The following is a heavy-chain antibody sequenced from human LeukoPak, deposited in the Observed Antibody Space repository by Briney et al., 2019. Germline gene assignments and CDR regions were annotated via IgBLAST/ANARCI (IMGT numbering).Heavy chain of an antibody. V-gene: IGHV5-51*01. J-gene: IGHJ4*02. Sequence: GESLKISCKGSGYSCTNYWIGWVRQMPGKGLEWMGIIYPNDSDTRYSPSFQGQVTISADKSISTAYLQWSSLKASDTAMYYFARPVGGDSIYGYFDYWGQGTLVTVSS. CDR2: IYPNDSDT. CDR1: GYSCTNYW. CDR3: ARPVGGDSIYGYFDY. D-gene: IGHD2-21*02.